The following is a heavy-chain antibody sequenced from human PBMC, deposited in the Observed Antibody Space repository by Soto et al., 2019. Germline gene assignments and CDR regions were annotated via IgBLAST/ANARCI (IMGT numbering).Heavy chain of an antibody. Sequence: QVQLQESGPGLVKPSETLSLTCNVSGGSVSSGTYYWSWTGQPPGKGREGVGNIYYSGSTNYNHSLKRRVTISVDTSTNQSSLKLSTVTAADTAVYYCAREPTITIFGVVNLHGWFDPWGQGTLVTVSS. CDR1: GGSVSSGTYY. J-gene: IGHJ5*01. V-gene: IGHV4-61*01. CDR3: AREPTITIFGVVNLHGWFDP. CDR2: IYYSGST. D-gene: IGHD3-3*01.